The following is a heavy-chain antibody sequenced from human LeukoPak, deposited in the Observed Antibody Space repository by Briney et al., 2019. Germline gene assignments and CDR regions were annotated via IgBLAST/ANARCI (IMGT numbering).Heavy chain of an antibody. V-gene: IGHV4-39*01. CDR2: IYYSGST. CDR1: GGSISSSSYY. D-gene: IGHD3-9*01. CDR3: ARQRYFDWLSPFDY. Sequence: SQTLSRTCTVSGGSISSSSYYWGWIRQPPGKGLEWIGSIYYSGSTYYNPSLKSRVTISVDTSKNQFSLKLSSVTAADTAVYYCARQRYFDWLSPFDYWGQGTLVTVSS. J-gene: IGHJ4*02.